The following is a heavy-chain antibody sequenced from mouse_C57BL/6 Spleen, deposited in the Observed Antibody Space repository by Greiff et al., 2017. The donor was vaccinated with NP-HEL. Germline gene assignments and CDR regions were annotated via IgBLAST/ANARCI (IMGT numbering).Heavy chain of an antibody. CDR1: GFTFSSYA. D-gene: IGHD2-4*01. CDR3: ARDDYDDEYYFDY. V-gene: IGHV5-4*01. CDR2: ISDGGSYT. Sequence: EVQVVESGGGLVKPGGSLKLSCAASGFTFSSYAMSWVRQTPEKRLEWVATISDGGSYTYYPDNVKGRFTISRDNAKNNLYLQMSHLKSEDTAMYYCARDDYDDEYYFDYWGQGTTLTVSS. J-gene: IGHJ2*01.